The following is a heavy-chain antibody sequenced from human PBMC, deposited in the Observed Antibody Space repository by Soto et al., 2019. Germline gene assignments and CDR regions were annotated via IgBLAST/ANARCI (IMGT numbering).Heavy chain of an antibody. V-gene: IGHV1-46*01. Sequence: ASVKVSCKASGYTFTSYYMHWVRQAPGQGLEWMGIINPSGGSTSYAQKFQGRVTMTRDTSTSTVYMELSSLRSEDTAVYYCAREVVVGVEDIVLVPAAPVGAFDIWGQGTMVTVSS. J-gene: IGHJ3*02. CDR2: INPSGGST. CDR3: AREVVVGVEDIVLVPAAPVGAFDI. D-gene: IGHD2-2*01. CDR1: GYTFTSYY.